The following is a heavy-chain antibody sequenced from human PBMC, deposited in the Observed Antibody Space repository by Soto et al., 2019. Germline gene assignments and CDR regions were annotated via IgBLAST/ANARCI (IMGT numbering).Heavy chain of an antibody. J-gene: IGHJ3*02. D-gene: IGHD3-22*01. Sequence: LSLTCAVSGGSLSSSAYSWSWIRQPPGKGLEWIGFIYQSGSTYYNPSLKSRVTMALDRPKNQFSLKLTSVTAADTAVYYCARELLYYDSSGYSWDDAFDIWGQGTLVTVSS. V-gene: IGHV4-30-2*01. CDR2: IYQSGST. CDR1: GGSLSSSAYS. CDR3: ARELLYYDSSGYSWDDAFDI.